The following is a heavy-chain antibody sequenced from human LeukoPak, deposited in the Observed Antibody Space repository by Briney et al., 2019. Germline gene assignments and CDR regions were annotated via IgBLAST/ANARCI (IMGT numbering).Heavy chain of an antibody. CDR1: GYTFTSNY. D-gene: IGHD6-6*01. J-gene: IGHJ6*02. Sequence: ASVKVSCKASGYTFTSNYIHWLRQAPGQGLEWMGMIYPRDGSTSYAQKFQGRVTVTRDTSTSTVHMELSGLRSEDTAVYYCARDQLAHYYYYGMDVWGQGTTVTVSS. CDR2: IYPRDGST. CDR3: ARDQLAHYYYYGMDV. V-gene: IGHV1-46*01.